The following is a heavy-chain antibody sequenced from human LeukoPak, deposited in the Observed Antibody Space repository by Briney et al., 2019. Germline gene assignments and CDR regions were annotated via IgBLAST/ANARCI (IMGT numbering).Heavy chain of an antibody. CDR2: INSDGSST. V-gene: IGHV3-74*01. Sequence: GGSLRLSCAASGFTFSSYWMHWVRQAPGKGLVWVSRINSDGSSTSNADSVKGRFTISRDNAKNTLYLQMNSLRAEDTAVYYCATSYSFGFTYWGQGTLVTVPS. D-gene: IGHD5-18*01. J-gene: IGHJ4*02. CDR1: GFTFSSYW. CDR3: ATSYSFGFTY.